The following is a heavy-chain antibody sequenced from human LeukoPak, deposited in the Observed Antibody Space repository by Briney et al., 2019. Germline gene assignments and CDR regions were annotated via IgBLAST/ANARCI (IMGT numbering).Heavy chain of an antibody. Sequence: KPSETLSLTCAVYGGSFSGYYWSWIRQPPGKGLERIGEINHSGSTNYNPSLKSRVTISVDTSKNQFSLKLSSVTAADTAVYYCARRRGGYSYGYEYFQHWGQGTLVTVSS. J-gene: IGHJ1*01. CDR1: GGSFSGYY. V-gene: IGHV4-34*01. CDR2: INHSGST. D-gene: IGHD5-18*01. CDR3: ARRRGGYSYGYEYFQH.